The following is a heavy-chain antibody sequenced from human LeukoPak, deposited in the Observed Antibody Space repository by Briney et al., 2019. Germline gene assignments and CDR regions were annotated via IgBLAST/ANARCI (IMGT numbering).Heavy chain of an antibody. V-gene: IGHV1-8*01. D-gene: IGHD4-23*01. CDR3: SRVLYRTPKTPRWHLDD. Sequence: APVKVSCKASGYTFTSYDINWVRQATGHRLEWMGWMNPNSGNTSYTQKFQGRVTMTSNTSRRTAYMELSSPRCQHTAVYYFSRVLYRTPKTPRWHLDDWGKGTLVTVSS. J-gene: IGHJ4*02. CDR1: GYTFTSYD. CDR2: MNPNSGNT.